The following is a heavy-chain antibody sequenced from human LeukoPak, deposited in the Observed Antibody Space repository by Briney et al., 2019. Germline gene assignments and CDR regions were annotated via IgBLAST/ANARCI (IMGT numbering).Heavy chain of an antibody. CDR2: TYYRSTWYN. V-gene: IGHV6-1*01. Sequence: SQTLSHTCAISGDGVSSNSVTWNWIRQSPSRGLEWLGRTYYRSTWYNDYAVSVRGRITVDPDTSKNQFSLHLNSVTPEDTAVYYCARRLTQYDCFDPWGQGILVTVSS. D-gene: IGHD2-2*01. J-gene: IGHJ5*02. CDR1: GDGVSSNSVT. CDR3: ARRLTQYDCFDP.